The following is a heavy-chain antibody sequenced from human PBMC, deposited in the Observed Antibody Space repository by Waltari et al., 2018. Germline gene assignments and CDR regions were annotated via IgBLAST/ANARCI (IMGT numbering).Heavy chain of an antibody. CDR2: IDSDETTT. J-gene: IGHJ4*02. Sequence: EVQMVESGGGLVQPGGSLRLSCTVSGFPFSSYWMHWVRQTPGEGLMWVSRIDSDETTTNYADFAKCRFTSSRDNAKNTVYLQMNNLRVEDTAVYYCASLGSGGYWGQGTLVTVSS. V-gene: IGHV3-74*01. D-gene: IGHD2-15*01. CDR1: GFPFSSYW. CDR3: ASLGSGGY.